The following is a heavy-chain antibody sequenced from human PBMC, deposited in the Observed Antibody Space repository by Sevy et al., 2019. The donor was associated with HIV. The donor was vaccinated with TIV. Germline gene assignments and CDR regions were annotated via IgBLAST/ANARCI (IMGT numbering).Heavy chain of an antibody. CDR1: GFTFSSYA. CDR2: ISIDGNNK. Sequence: GGSLRLSCTASGFTFSSYAMYWVRQAPGKGLEWVAVISIDGNNKDYADSVKGRFTISIDNSKNTLYLQMNSLRAEDRAVYYCASHYYDSTGYYYPLDYWGQGTLVTVSS. CDR3: ASHYYDSTGYYYPLDY. V-gene: IGHV3-30*04. D-gene: IGHD3-22*01. J-gene: IGHJ4*02.